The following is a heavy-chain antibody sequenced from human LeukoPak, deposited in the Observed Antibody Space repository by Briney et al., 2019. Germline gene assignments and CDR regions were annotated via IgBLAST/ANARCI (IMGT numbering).Heavy chain of an antibody. CDR2: ISGSGGST. CDR3: AKDKGSSGYFPYFDY. CDR1: GFTFSSYA. D-gene: IGHD3-22*01. J-gene: IGHJ4*02. Sequence: PGGSLRLSCAASGFTFSSYAMSWVRQAPGKGLEWVSAISGSGGSTYYADSVKGRFTISRDNSKNTLYLQMNSLRAEDTAVYYCAKDKGSSGYFPYFDYWGQGTLVTVSS. V-gene: IGHV3-23*01.